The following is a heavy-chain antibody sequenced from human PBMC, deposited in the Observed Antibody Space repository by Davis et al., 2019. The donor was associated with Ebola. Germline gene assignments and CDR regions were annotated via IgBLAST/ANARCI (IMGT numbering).Heavy chain of an antibody. J-gene: IGHJ4*02. Sequence: GGSLRLSCAASGFTFSSYGMHWVRQAPGKGLEWVAVISYDGSNKYYADSVKGRFTISRDNSKNTLYLQMNSLRAEDTAVYYCAKTGGYYPADYWGQGTLVTVSS. V-gene: IGHV3-30*18. D-gene: IGHD3-22*01. CDR3: AKTGGYYPADY. CDR2: ISYDGSNK. CDR1: GFTFSSYG.